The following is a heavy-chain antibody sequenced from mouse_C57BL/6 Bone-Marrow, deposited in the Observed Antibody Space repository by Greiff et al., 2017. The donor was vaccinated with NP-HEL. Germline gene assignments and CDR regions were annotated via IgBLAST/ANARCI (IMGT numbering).Heavy chain of an antibody. V-gene: IGHV3-6*01. J-gene: IGHJ2*01. Sequence: EVKLMESGPGLVKPSQSLSLTCSVTGYSITSGYYWNWLRQFPGNKLEWMGYISYDGSNNYNPSLKNRISITRDTSQNQFFLKLNSVTTEDTATYYCARVGSDYFDYWGQGTTLTVSS. CDR2: ISYDGSN. CDR1: GYSITSGYY. CDR3: ARVGSDYFDY.